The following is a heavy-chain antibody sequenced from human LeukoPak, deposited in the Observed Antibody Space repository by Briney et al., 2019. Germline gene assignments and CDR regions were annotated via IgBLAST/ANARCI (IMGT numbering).Heavy chain of an antibody. D-gene: IGHD6-13*01. CDR2: ISVNNGNT. CDR3: ARVCIAAAGKCAS. V-gene: IGHV1-18*04. Sequence: ASVQVSCKASGNTLNTYAITWVRQAPGEGLEWMGWISVNNGNTNYAQKLKGRVTMTTDTSTSTAYMELRSLRSDDTAVYYCARVCIAAAGKCASWGQGTLVTVSS. CDR1: GNTLNTYA. J-gene: IGHJ5*02.